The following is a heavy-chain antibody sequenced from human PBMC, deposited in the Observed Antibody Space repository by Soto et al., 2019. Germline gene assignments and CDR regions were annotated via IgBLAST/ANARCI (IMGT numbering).Heavy chain of an antibody. J-gene: IGHJ6*02. Sequence: QVQLVQSGAEVKKPGSSVKVSCKASGGTFSSYAISWVRQAPGQGLEWMGGIIPIFGTANYAQKFQGRVTMTGDESTSTAYRELSSLRSEDTAVYDCARGVDYRSYYGMDVWGQGTTVTVSS. D-gene: IGHD3-10*01. CDR2: IIPIFGTA. CDR1: GGTFSSYA. V-gene: IGHV1-69*12. CDR3: ARGVDYRSYYGMDV.